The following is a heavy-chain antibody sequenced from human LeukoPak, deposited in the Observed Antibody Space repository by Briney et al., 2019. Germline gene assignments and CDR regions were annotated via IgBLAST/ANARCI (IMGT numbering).Heavy chain of an antibody. V-gene: IGHV3-30*04. Sequence: GGPLRLSCAASGFTFSSYAMHWVRQAPGKGLEWVAVISYDGSNKYYADSVKGRFTISRDNSKNTLYLQMNSLRAEDTAVYYCARERGWLQLGSAFDIWGQGTMVTVSS. CDR2: ISYDGSNK. D-gene: IGHD1-1*01. CDR3: ARERGWLQLGSAFDI. CDR1: GFTFSSYA. J-gene: IGHJ3*02.